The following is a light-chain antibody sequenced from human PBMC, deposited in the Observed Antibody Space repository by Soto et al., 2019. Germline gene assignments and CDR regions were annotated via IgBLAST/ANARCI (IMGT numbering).Light chain of an antibody. Sequence: EILMTQTTSTLSLSPGGRATLSCRASQSISDTLAWYQQKPGQAPRLLIHGASTRATGFPARFSGSGSGTDFTLTISSLQSEDFAVYYCQQYKNWPWTFGQGTKV. CDR2: GAS. V-gene: IGKV3-15*01. CDR3: QQYKNWPWT. J-gene: IGKJ1*01. CDR1: QSISDT.